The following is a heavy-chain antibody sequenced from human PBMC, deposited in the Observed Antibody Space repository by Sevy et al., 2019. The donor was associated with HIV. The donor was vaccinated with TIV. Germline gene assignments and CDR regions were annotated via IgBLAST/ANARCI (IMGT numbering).Heavy chain of an antibody. J-gene: IGHJ4*02. V-gene: IGHV5-51*01. Sequence: GESRKISCKGSGYRFTSYWIAWVRQMPGKGLEWMGIIYPGDSDIRYSPSLQGQVTISVDQSISTVYLQWSSLEASDTAMYFCARRVYDSSGYPQYYFDYWGQGTLVTVSS. CDR1: GYRFTSYW. CDR2: IYPGDSDI. CDR3: ARRVYDSSGYPQYYFDY. D-gene: IGHD3-22*01.